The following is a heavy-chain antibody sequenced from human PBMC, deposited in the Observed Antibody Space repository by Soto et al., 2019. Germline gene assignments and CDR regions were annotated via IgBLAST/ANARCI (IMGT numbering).Heavy chain of an antibody. CDR2: ISYDGSNK. CDR3: AKDRWGATGYSSSPYRWIDY. V-gene: IGHV3-30*18. J-gene: IGHJ4*02. Sequence: QVQLVESGGGVVQPGRSLRLSCAASGFTFSSYGMHWVRQAPGKGLEWVAVISYDGSNKYYADSVKGRFTISRDNSKNTLYLQMNSLRAEDTAVYYCAKDRWGATGYSSSPYRWIDYWGQGTLVTVSS. D-gene: IGHD6-13*01. CDR1: GFTFSSYG.